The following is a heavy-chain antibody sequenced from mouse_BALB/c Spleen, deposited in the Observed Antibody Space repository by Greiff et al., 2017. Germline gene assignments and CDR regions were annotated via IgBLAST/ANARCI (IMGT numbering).Heavy chain of an antibody. CDR3: ARASTGTGYAMDY. Sequence: EVKLMESGGGLVQPGGSRKLSCAASGFTFSSFGMHWVRQAPEKGLEWVAYISSGSSTIYYADTVKGRFTISRDNPKNTLFLQMTSLRSEDTAMYYCARASTGTGYAMDYWGQGTSVTVSS. CDR1: GFTFSSFG. CDR2: ISSGSSTI. J-gene: IGHJ4*01. D-gene: IGHD4-1*01. V-gene: IGHV5-17*02.